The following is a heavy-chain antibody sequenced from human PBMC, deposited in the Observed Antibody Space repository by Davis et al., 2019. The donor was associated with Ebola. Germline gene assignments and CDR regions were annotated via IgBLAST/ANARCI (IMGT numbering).Heavy chain of an antibody. V-gene: IGHV4-39*07. CDR3: AAAARHYYYGMDV. CDR2: IYYSGST. D-gene: IGHD6-13*01. Sequence: PSETLSLTCTVSGGSISSGGYYWGWIRQPPGKGLEWIGSIYYSGSTYYNPSLKSRVTISVDTSKNQFSLKLSSVTAADTAVYYCAAAARHYYYGMDVWGQGTTVTVPS. J-gene: IGHJ6*02. CDR1: GGSISSGGYY.